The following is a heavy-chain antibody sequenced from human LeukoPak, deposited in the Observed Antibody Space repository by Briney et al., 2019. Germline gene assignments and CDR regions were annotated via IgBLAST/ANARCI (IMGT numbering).Heavy chain of an antibody. D-gene: IGHD2-15*01. V-gene: IGHV1-2*02. CDR3: ARGSVVVTAESYYFDY. Sequence: GASVKVSCKASGYTFIGYYMHWARQAPGQGLEWMGWINPNSGGTNYAQKFQGRVTMTRDTSISTAYMELSNLRSDDTAVYYCARGSVVVTAESYYFDYWGQGTLVTVSS. J-gene: IGHJ4*02. CDR1: GYTFIGYY. CDR2: INPNSGGT.